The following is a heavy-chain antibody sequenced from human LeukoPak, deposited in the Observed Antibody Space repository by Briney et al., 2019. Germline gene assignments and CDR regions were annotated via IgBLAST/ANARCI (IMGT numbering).Heavy chain of an antibody. D-gene: IGHD3-22*01. CDR3: ARVSLPSNYASSGYYPFDY. J-gene: IGHJ4*02. V-gene: IGHV4-59*01. Sequence: PSETLSLTCTVSGASITRYFWNWIRQPPGKGLEWIGYIHYSGSTSYNPSLESRVTLLADTSKNQFSLKLSTVTAADTAMYYCARVSLPSNYASSGYYPFDYWGQGTLVTVSS. CDR2: IHYSGST. CDR1: GASITRYF.